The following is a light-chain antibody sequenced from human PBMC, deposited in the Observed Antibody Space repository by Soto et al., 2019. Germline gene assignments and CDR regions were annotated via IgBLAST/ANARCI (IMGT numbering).Light chain of an antibody. J-gene: IGKJ2*01. V-gene: IGKV3-20*01. CDR2: GAS. CDR1: QGISSSY. Sequence: EIVLTQSPGTLSLSPGERATLSCRASQGISSSYLAWYQQTPGQAPRLIIYGASDRATGIPDRFSGSGTGTDFTLTISRLEPEDFAFYYCQQYGSSPYTFGQGTKLEIK. CDR3: QQYGSSPYT.